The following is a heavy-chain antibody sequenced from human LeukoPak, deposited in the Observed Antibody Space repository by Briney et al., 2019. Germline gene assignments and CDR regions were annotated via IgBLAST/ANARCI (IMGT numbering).Heavy chain of an antibody. CDR3: ARYYSDAFDV. J-gene: IGHJ3*01. Sequence: GGSLRLSCAASGFTFSDYYMTWIRQAPGKGLEWLSYISATTGRIIYYADSVKGRFTISRDNTKNSLFLQMFSLRVEDTALYYCARYYSDAFDVWGQGTVVTVSS. D-gene: IGHD3-10*01. V-gene: IGHV3-11*04. CDR2: ISATTGRII. CDR1: GFTFSDYY.